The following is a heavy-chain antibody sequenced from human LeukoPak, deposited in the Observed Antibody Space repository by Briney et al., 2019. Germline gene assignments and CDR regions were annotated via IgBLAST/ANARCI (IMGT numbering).Heavy chain of an antibody. D-gene: IGHD1-7*01. V-gene: IGHV3-74*01. CDR1: GFTLSSYW. J-gene: IGHJ4*02. CDR3: ARELELRGFDY. Sequence: GGSLRLSCAASGFTLSSYWMHWVRQGPGKGPVWVSRISPDGSDTSYADSVKGRFTISRDNAKNTLYLQMNSLRVEDTAVYYCARELELRGFDYWGQGTLVTVSS. CDR2: ISPDGSDT.